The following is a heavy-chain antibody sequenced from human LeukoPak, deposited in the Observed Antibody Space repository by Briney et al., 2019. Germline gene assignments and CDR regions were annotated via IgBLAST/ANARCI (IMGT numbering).Heavy chain of an antibody. CDR3: AKDATPALGTVYMDV. CDR2: IGWDGGSI. CDR1: GFTFDDYV. J-gene: IGHJ6*03. D-gene: IGHD6-13*01. V-gene: IGHV3-43D*03. Sequence: GGSLRLSCAASGFTFDDYVMHWVRQVPGKGLEWISLIGWDGGSIDYADSVEGRFTISRDNDKNSIYLQMNSLRAEDTAVYYCAKDATPALGTVYMDVWGKGTTVTISS.